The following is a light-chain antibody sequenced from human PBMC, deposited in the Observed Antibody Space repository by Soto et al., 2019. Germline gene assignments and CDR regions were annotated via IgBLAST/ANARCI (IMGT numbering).Light chain of an antibody. J-gene: IGKJ2*01. CDR3: QQYNNWPPGKT. Sequence: EIVMTQSPATLSVSPGERATLSCRASQSVSSNLAWYQQKPGQAPRLLIYGASTRATGIPARFSGSGSGTEFTRTISSLQSEDFAVYYCQQYNNWPPGKTFGQGTKLEIK. CDR1: QSVSSN. CDR2: GAS. V-gene: IGKV3D-15*01.